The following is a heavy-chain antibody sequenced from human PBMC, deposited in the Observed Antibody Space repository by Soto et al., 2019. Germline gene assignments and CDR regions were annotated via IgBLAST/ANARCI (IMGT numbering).Heavy chain of an antibody. CDR3: AHRRVERYSDY. J-gene: IGHJ4*02. Sequence: QITLKESGPTLVKPTQTLTLTCTLSGFSLSTSGVGVGWIRQPPGKALEWLALIYWDDDKRYSPSLKSRLTITXXTSKNQAVLTRTTMDPVDTATDYGAHRRVERYSDYWGPGTLVTVSS. CDR2: IYWDDDK. V-gene: IGHV2-5*02. CDR1: GFSLSTSGVG. D-gene: IGHD1-1*01.